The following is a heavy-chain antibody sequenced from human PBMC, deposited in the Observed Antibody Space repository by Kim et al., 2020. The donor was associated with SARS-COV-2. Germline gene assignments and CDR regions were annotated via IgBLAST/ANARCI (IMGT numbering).Heavy chain of an antibody. CDR3: ARVITGTGYGGNPLWYFEL. J-gene: IGHJ2*01. V-gene: IGHV4-31*03. D-gene: IGHD2-15*01. CDR2: IYYSGRT. Sequence: SETLSLTCTVSGGSISSGGYYWSWIRQHPGKGLEWIGYIYYSGRTYYNPSLKSRVTISVDTSKNQFSLKLSSVTAADTAVYYCARVITGTGYGGNPLWYFELWGRGALVTVSS. CDR1: GGSISSGGYY.